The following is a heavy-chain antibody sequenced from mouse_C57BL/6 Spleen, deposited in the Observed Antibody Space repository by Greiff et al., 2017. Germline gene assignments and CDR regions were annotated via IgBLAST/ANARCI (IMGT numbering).Heavy chain of an antibody. Sequence: QVQLKESGPELVKPGASVKISCKASGYAFSSSWMNWVKQRPGKGLEWIGRIYPGDGDTNYNGKFKGKATLTADKSSSTAYMQLSSLTSEDSAVYFCARSQYYGSSLFAYWGQETLVTVSA. CDR2: IYPGDGDT. CDR1: GYAFSSSW. V-gene: IGHV1-82*01. CDR3: ARSQYYGSSLFAY. J-gene: IGHJ3*01. D-gene: IGHD1-1*01.